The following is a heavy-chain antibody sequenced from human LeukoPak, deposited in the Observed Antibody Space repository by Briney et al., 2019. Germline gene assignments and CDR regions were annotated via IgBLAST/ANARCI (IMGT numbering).Heavy chain of an antibody. D-gene: IGHD3-16*02. Sequence: ASVKVSCKASGYTFTSYGISWVRQAPGQGLEWMGRISAYNGNTNYAQKLQGRVTMTTDTSTSTAYMELRSLRSDDTAVYYCARSYVWGSYRQNYYYYYYMDVWGKGTTVTVSS. CDR3: ARSYVWGSYRQNYYYYYYMDV. CDR2: ISAYNGNT. CDR1: GYTFTSYG. J-gene: IGHJ6*03. V-gene: IGHV1-18*01.